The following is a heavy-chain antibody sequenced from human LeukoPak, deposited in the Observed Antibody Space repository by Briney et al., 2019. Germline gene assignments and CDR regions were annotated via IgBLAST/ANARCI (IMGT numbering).Heavy chain of an antibody. D-gene: IGHD6-19*01. V-gene: IGHV3-53*01. CDR2: IYSGGST. CDR3: ARDLGSGRTDY. CDR1: VFTVSSNY. J-gene: IGHJ4*02. Sequence: GGSLRLSCAASVFTVSSNYMSWVRQAPGKGLEWVSVIYSGGSTYYADSVKGRFTISRDNSKNTLYLQMNSLRAEDTAVYYCARDLGSGRTDYWGQGTLVTVSS.